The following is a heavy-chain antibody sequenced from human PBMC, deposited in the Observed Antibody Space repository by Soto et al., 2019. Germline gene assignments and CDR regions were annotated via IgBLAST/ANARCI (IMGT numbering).Heavy chain of an antibody. CDR3: ARDYYNYYDSSGYYRSPAY. V-gene: IGHV3-74*01. CDR2: IDSHGSYT. D-gene: IGHD3-22*01. CDR1: GFTFSSYW. Sequence: GGSLRLSCAASGFTFSSYWMHWVRQTPEKGLVWVSHIDSHGSYTTYADSVKGRFTISRDNAKNTLFLQMNSLRAEDTAVYYCARDYYNYYDSSGYYRSPAYWGQGTLVTVSS. J-gene: IGHJ4*02.